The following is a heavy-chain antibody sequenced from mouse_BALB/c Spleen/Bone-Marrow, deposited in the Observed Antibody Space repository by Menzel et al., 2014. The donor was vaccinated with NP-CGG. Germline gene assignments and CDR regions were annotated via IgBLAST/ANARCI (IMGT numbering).Heavy chain of an antibody. CDR3: ARDNYYGIYWYFDV. D-gene: IGHD1-1*01. J-gene: IGHJ1*01. V-gene: IGHV7-3*02. CDR1: GFTLTDYY. CDR2: IRNKANGYTT. Sequence: DVKLVESGGGLVQPGGSLRLSCANSGFTLTDYYMSWVRQPPGKALEWLGFIRNKANGYTTEYSASVKGRFTISRDNSQSILHLQMNTLRAEDSATYYCARDNYYGIYWYFDVWGAGTTVTVSS.